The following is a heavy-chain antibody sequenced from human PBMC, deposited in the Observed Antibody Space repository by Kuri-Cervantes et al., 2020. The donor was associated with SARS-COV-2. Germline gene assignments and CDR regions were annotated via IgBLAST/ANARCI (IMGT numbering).Heavy chain of an antibody. D-gene: IGHD2/OR15-2a*01. CDR2: INHSGST. Sequence: ESLKISCAVYGGSFSGYYWSGIRQPPGKGLEWIGEINHSGSTNYNPSFKSRVTISVDTSKNQFSLKLSSVTAADTAVYYCARVLSLTFHGGAFDIWGQGTTVTVSS. V-gene: IGHV4-34*01. J-gene: IGHJ3*02. CDR1: GGSFSGYY. CDR3: ARVLSLTFHGGAFDI.